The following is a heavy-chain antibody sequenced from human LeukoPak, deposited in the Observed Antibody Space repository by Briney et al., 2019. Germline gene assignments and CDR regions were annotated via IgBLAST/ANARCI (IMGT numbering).Heavy chain of an antibody. CDR2: ISYDGSNK. CDR3: AKDRSSYYVY. CDR1: GFTFSSYA. Sequence: QPGGSLRLSCAASGFTFSSYAMHWVRQAPGKGLEWVAVISYDGSNKYYADSVKGRFTISRDNSKNTLYLQMNSLRAEDTAVYYCAKDRSSYYVYWGQGTLVTVSS. D-gene: IGHD3-22*01. V-gene: IGHV3-30*04. J-gene: IGHJ4*02.